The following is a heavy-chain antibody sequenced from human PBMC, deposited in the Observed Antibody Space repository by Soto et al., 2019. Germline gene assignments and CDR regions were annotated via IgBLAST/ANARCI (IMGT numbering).Heavy chain of an antibody. J-gene: IGHJ4*02. D-gene: IGHD3-22*01. CDR2: IYYSGST. CDR3: ARHGPRQTYYYDSSGYFDLDY. V-gene: IGHV4-59*08. CDR1: GGSISSYY. Sequence: SETLSLTCTVSGGSISSYYWSWIRQPPGKGLEWIGYIYYSGSTSYNPSLKSRVTISVDTSKNQFSLKLSSVTAADTAVYYCARHGPRQTYYYDSSGYFDLDYWGQGTLVTVSS.